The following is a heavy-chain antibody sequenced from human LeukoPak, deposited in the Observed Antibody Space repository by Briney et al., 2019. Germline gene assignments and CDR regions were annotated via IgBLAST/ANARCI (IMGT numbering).Heavy chain of an antibody. CDR3: ARDDGDYAFFDY. CDR2: FFLSGTT. D-gene: IGHD4-17*01. Sequence: SETLSLTCTVSGGSIRSYYWNWIRQPAGKGLEWIGRFFLSGTTNYNPSLKSRVTMSVDTSKIQFSLKLSSVTAADTAVYYCARDDGDYAFFDYWGQGTLVTVSS. V-gene: IGHV4-4*07. CDR1: GGSIRSYY. J-gene: IGHJ4*02.